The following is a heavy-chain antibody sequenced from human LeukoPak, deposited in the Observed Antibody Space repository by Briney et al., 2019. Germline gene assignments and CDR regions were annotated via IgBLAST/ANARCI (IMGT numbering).Heavy chain of an antibody. CDR1: GFTLSSYW. D-gene: IGHD3-3*01. Sequence: GGSLRLSCAASGFTLSSYWMSWVRQAPGKGLEWVANIKQDGSEKYYVDSVKGRFTISRDNAKNSLYLQMNSLRAEDTAVYYCGRASRSGRPAGIDYWGQGTLVTVSS. V-gene: IGHV3-7*03. CDR3: GRASRSGRPAGIDY. CDR2: IKQDGSEK. J-gene: IGHJ4*02.